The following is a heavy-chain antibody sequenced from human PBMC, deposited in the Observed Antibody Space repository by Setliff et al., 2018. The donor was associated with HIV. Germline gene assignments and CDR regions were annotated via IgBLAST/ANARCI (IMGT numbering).Heavy chain of an antibody. CDR3: ARDHVVCSGGTCRSDDPYYYYYMNV. D-gene: IGHD2-15*01. V-gene: IGHV1-2*02. Sequence: GASVKVSCKTSGYMFNIYYMHWVRQVPGQGLEWMGWSNPNTGGTKYAQKFQGRVTMTMDTSTTTAYMELSGLKSDDTAVYCCARDHVVCSGGTCRSDDPYYYYYMNVWGQGTTVTVSS. CDR2: SNPNTGGT. CDR1: GYMFNIYY. J-gene: IGHJ6*03.